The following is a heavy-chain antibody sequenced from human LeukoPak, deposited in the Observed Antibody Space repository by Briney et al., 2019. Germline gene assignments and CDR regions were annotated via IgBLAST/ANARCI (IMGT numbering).Heavy chain of an antibody. Sequence: ASVKVSCKASGGTFSSYAISWVRQAPGQGLEWMGRIIPIFGTANYAQKFQGRVTITTDESTSTAYMELSSLRSEDTAVYYCARVGSSGWYVHPTLDYWGQGTLVTVSS. CDR2: IIPIFGTA. D-gene: IGHD6-19*01. V-gene: IGHV1-69*05. CDR1: GGTFSSYA. J-gene: IGHJ4*02. CDR3: ARVGSSGWYVHPTLDY.